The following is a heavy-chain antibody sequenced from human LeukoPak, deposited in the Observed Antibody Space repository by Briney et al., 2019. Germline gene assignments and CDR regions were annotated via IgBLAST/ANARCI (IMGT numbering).Heavy chain of an antibody. Sequence: GGSLRLSCAPPGFTFSNYWMHWVRQAPGKGLVWVSRINSDGSSISYADSVKGRFTISRDNAKNTLYLQMNSLRAEDTAVYYCARGSYTIFGMDVWGKGTTVTVSS. V-gene: IGHV3-74*01. CDR1: GFTFSNYW. J-gene: IGHJ6*03. CDR2: INSDGSSI. CDR3: ARGSYTIFGMDV. D-gene: IGHD3-3*01.